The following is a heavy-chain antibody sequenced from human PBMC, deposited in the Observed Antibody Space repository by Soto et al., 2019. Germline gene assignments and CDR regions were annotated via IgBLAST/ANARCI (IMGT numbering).Heavy chain of an antibody. Sequence: EVQLVESGGGLIQPGGSLRLSCAASGFTVSSNYMSWVRQAPGKGLEWVSVIYSGGSTYYADSVKGRFTISRDNSKNTLYLQMNSLRAEDTAVYYCATGPLWAGPSYFDLWGRGTLVTVSS. D-gene: IGHD2-21*01. CDR1: GFTVSSNY. V-gene: IGHV3-53*01. J-gene: IGHJ2*01. CDR3: ATGPLWAGPSYFDL. CDR2: IYSGGST.